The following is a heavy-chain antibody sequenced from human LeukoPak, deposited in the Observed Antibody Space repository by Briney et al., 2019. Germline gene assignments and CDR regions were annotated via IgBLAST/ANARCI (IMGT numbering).Heavy chain of an antibody. CDR2: VSDSGST. V-gene: IGHV4-59*11. Sequence: SETLSLTCTVSGGSISSHYWSWIRQPPGKGREGIGYVSDSGSTNYNPSLKSRVTVSVDTSKDQFSLKLTSVTAADTAVYYCARTGSSWPLYYYYYLDVWGKGTTVTVSS. CDR3: ARTGSSWPLYYYYYLDV. J-gene: IGHJ6*03. D-gene: IGHD6-13*01. CDR1: GGSISSHY.